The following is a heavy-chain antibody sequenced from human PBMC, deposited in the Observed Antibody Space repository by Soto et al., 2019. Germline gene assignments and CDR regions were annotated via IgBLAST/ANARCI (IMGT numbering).Heavy chain of an antibody. Sequence: QVELVQSGAEVKKPGSSVKVSCQASEDTFRNYAISWVRQAPGQGLEWMGGSIPIFGTTHYAQKFQGRVTITADTYAKTVYLELSSLRSEDTAVYYCASTKYDSSAYYYWYLGLCGRGTLVTVSS. CDR2: SIPIFGTT. J-gene: IGHJ2*01. V-gene: IGHV1-69*06. CDR3: ASTKYDSSAYYYWYLGL. CDR1: EDTFRNYA. D-gene: IGHD3-22*01.